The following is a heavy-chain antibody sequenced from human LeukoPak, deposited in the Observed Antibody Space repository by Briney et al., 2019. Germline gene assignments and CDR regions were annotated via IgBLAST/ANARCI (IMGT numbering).Heavy chain of an antibody. CDR2: ISGSGGST. CDR3: AKSSDYYDSSGYCEY. CDR1: GFTFSSYA. D-gene: IGHD3-22*01. Sequence: GASLRLSCAASGFTFSSYAMSWVRQAPGKGLEWVSAISGSGGSTYYADSVKGRFTISRDNSKNTLYLQMNSLRAEDTAVYYCAKSSDYYDSSGYCEYWGQGTQVTVSS. V-gene: IGHV3-23*01. J-gene: IGHJ4*02.